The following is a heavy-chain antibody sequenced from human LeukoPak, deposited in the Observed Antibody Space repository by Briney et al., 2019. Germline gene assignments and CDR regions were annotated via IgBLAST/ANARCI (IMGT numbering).Heavy chain of an antibody. D-gene: IGHD3-10*01. CDR3: AKGTGVLLWFGEGFDP. CDR1: GFTFGSYA. V-gene: IGHV3-23*01. J-gene: IGHJ5*02. Sequence: AGGSLRLSCAASGFTFGSYAMSWVRQAPGKGLEWVSAVSGSGGSTYYADSVKGRFTISRDNSKNTLYLQMNSLRAEDTAVYYCAKGTGVLLWFGEGFDPWGQGTLVTVSS. CDR2: VSGSGGST.